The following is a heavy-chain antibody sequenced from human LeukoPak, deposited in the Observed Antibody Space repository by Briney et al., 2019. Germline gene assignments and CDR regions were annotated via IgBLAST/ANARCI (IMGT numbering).Heavy chain of an antibody. D-gene: IGHD1-26*01. Sequence: GGSLRLSCAASGFTFSGYSMNWVRQAPGKGLEWVSSISSSGSYIYYAYAEKIRFTISRDNAKNSLYLQMNCLRPEDTAVYNCARDQVPSVGWETYYDGMDVWGQRTTVTVSS. CDR3: ARDQVPSVGWETYYDGMDV. V-gene: IGHV3-21*01. J-gene: IGHJ6*02. CDR2: ISSSGSYI. CDR1: GFTFSGYS.